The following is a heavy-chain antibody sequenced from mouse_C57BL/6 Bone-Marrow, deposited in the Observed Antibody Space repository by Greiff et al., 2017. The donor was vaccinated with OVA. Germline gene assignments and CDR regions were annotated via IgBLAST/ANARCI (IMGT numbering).Heavy chain of an antibody. J-gene: IGHJ3*01. Sequence: EVQLRQSGPELVKPGASVKISCKASGYTFTDYYMNWVKQSHGKSLEWIGDINPNNGGTSYNQKFKGKATLTVDKSSSTAYMELRSLTSEDSAVYYCASGHSSGYVAFAYWGQGTLVTVSA. CDR2: INPNNGGT. D-gene: IGHD3-1*01. CDR3: ASGHSSGYVAFAY. CDR1: GYTFTDYY. V-gene: IGHV1-26*01.